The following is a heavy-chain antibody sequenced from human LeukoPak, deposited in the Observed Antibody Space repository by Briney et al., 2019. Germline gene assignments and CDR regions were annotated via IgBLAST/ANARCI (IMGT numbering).Heavy chain of an antibody. Sequence: GASVKVSCKASGYTFTSYGISWVRQAPGQGLGLMGWISAYNGNANYAQKLQGRVTTTTVTSTSTAYMELRSLRSDDTAVYYCARGATSSSSGLNYWGQGTLVTVSS. D-gene: IGHD6-6*01. J-gene: IGHJ4*02. CDR3: ARGATSSSSGLNY. V-gene: IGHV1-18*01. CDR2: ISAYNGNA. CDR1: GYTFTSYG.